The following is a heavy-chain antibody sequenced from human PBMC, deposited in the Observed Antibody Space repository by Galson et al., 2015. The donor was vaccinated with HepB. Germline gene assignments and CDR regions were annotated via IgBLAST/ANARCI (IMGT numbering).Heavy chain of an antibody. J-gene: IGHJ5*02. CDR2: IYYSGST. CDR1: GGSISSYY. V-gene: IGHV4-59*01. D-gene: IGHD5-24*01. Sequence: SLTCTVSGGSISSYYWSWIRQPPGKGLEWIGYIYYSGSTNYNPSLKSRVTISVDTSKNQFSLKLSSVTAADTAVYYCAREHPRDGYSMAPWGQGTLVTVSS. CDR3: AREHPRDGYSMAP.